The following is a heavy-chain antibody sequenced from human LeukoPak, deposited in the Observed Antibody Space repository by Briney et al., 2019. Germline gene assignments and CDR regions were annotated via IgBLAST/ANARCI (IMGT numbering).Heavy chain of an antibody. Sequence: GRSLRLSCAASGFTFDDYAMHWVRQAPGKGLEWVSGISWNSGSIGYADSVKGRFTISRDNAKNSLYLQMNSLRAEDTALYYCAKDMGPTHYYDSSGSNHYFYYGMDVWGQGTTVTVSS. CDR2: ISWNSGSI. CDR3: AKDMGPTHYYDSSGSNHYFYYGMDV. CDR1: GFTFDDYA. D-gene: IGHD3-22*01. J-gene: IGHJ6*02. V-gene: IGHV3-9*01.